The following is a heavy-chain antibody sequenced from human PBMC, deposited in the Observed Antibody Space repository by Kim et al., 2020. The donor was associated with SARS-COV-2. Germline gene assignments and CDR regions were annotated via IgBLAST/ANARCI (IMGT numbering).Heavy chain of an antibody. Sequence: SVKGRFTISRDSSKKTLYLQMNSLGAEDTAMYYCARDYYYGSGSHSKADYWGQGTLVTVSS. J-gene: IGHJ4*02. D-gene: IGHD3-10*01. CDR3: ARDYYYGSGSHSKADY. V-gene: IGHV3-30*01.